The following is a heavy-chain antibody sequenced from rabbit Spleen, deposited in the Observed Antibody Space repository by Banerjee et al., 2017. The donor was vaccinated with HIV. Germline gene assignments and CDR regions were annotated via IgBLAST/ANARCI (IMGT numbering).Heavy chain of an antibody. J-gene: IGHJ4*01. D-gene: IGHD4-2*01. V-gene: IGHV1S40*01. Sequence: QSLEESGGGLVQPEGSLALTCKASGFSFSSSDYICWVRQAPGKGLEWISCIAGSSSGFTYSATWAKGRFTISKTSSTTVTLQMSSLTGADTATYFCARGDFCFSLWGPGTLVTVS. CDR1: GFSFSSSDY. CDR3: ARGDFCFSL. CDR2: IAGSSSGFT.